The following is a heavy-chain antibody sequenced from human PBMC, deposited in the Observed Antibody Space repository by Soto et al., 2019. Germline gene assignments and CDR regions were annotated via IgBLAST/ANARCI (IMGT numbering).Heavy chain of an antibody. J-gene: IGHJ4*02. Sequence: EVQLVESGGGLVQPGGSLRLSCAASGFTFSSYSINWVRQAPGKGLEWVSYISSSSSTIYYADSVKGRFTISRDNAKNSLYLQMNSLRDEDTAVYYCARGSSGWYGGLFNYWGQGTLVTVSS. D-gene: IGHD6-19*01. CDR3: ARGSSGWYGGLFNY. CDR2: ISSSSSTI. CDR1: GFTFSSYS. V-gene: IGHV3-48*02.